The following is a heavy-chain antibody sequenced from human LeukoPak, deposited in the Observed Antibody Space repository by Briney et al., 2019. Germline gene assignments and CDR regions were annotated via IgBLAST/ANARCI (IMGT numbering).Heavy chain of an antibody. J-gene: IGHJ3*02. D-gene: IGHD3-10*01. CDR1: GFTFSSYS. Sequence: GGSLRLSCAASGFTFSSYSMNWVRQAPGKGLEWVSSITTSSSYIHYADSVKGRFTISRDNAKNSLYLQMNSLRAEYTAVYYCARVLLGGSGSYLDAFDIWGQGTMVTVSS. V-gene: IGHV3-21*01. CDR3: ARVLLGGSGSYLDAFDI. CDR2: ITTSSSYI.